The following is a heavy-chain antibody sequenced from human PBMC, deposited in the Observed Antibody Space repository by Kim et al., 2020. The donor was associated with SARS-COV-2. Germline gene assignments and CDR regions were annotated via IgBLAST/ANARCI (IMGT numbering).Heavy chain of an antibody. Sequence: ASVKVSCKVSGYTLTELSMHWVRQAPGKGLEWMGGFDPEDGETIYAQKFQGRVTMTEDTSTDTAYMELSSLRSEDTAVYYCATAYSYGFSYYYYGMDVWGQGTTVTVSS. CDR3: ATAYSYGFSYYYYGMDV. J-gene: IGHJ6*02. V-gene: IGHV1-24*01. CDR2: FDPEDGET. D-gene: IGHD5-18*01. CDR1: GYTLTELS.